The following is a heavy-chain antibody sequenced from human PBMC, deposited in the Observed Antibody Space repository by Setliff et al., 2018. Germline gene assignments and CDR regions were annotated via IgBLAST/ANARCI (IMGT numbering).Heavy chain of an antibody. Sequence: ASVKVSCKASGYTLTSYAMHWVRQAPGQRLEWMGWINAGNGNTKYSQKFQGRVTITRDTSASTAYMELSSLRSGDTAVYYCARDPASSGYDTYYYYYYGMDVWGQGTTVTV. CDR3: ARDPASSGYDTYYYYYYGMDV. V-gene: IGHV1-3*01. J-gene: IGHJ6*02. CDR1: GYTLTSYA. CDR2: INAGNGNT. D-gene: IGHD5-12*01.